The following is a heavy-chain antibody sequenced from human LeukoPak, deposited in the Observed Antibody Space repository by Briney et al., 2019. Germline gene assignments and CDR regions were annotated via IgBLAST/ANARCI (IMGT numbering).Heavy chain of an antibody. J-gene: IGHJ6*03. Sequence: SETLSLTCTVSGGSISSGSYYWSWIRQPAGKGLEWIGRIYTRGSTNYNPSLKSRVTISVDTSKNQFSLKLSSVTAADTAVYYCARQKDSSGYYYVGLHYYYMDVWGKGTTVTVSS. CDR3: ARQKDSSGYYYVGLHYYYMDV. CDR1: GGSISSGSYY. D-gene: IGHD3-22*01. CDR2: IYTRGST. V-gene: IGHV4-61*02.